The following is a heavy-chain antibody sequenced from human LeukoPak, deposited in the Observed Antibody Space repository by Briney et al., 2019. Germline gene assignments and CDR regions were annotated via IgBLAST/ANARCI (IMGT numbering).Heavy chain of an antibody. CDR2: VNTVSSYI. Sequence: KAGGSPRLSCAASGFVFSSYSFNWVRQAPGKGLEWVASVNTVSSYIYYADTVRGRFTISRDNAKNSVLLQMNSLRAEDMAMYYCVRLRRNSDSSGYFYYYDHWGQGTLVTVSS. V-gene: IGHV3-21*01. D-gene: IGHD3-22*01. CDR3: VRLRRNSDSSGYFYYYDH. J-gene: IGHJ4*02. CDR1: GFVFSSYS.